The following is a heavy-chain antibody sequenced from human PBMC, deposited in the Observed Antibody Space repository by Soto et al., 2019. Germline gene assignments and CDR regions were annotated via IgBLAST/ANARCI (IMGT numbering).Heavy chain of an antibody. CDR3: ARDGSATMIVVVGMDV. Sequence: QVQLVQSGAEVKKPGASVKVSCKASGYTFTSYGISWVRQAPGQGLEWMGWISAYNGNTNYAQKLQGRGNMTTDTSTSTAYMELRSLRSDDTAVYYCARDGSATMIVVVGMDVWGQGTTVTVSS. J-gene: IGHJ6*02. V-gene: IGHV1-18*01. D-gene: IGHD3-22*01. CDR1: GYTFTSYG. CDR2: ISAYNGNT.